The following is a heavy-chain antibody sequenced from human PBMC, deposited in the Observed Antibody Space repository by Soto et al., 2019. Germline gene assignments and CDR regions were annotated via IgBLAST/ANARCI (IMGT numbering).Heavy chain of an antibody. CDR3: ARDKSGGRRSFDY. J-gene: IGHJ4*02. D-gene: IGHD2-15*01. CDR2: IRSRSSTI. Sequence: EVQLVESGGGLVQPGGSLRLSCAASGFTFSSYSMNWVRQAPGKGLEWVSYIRSRSSTIYYADSVKGRLTISRDNAKNSLYLQMNSLRAEDTAVYYCARDKSGGRRSFDYWGQGTLVTVSS. V-gene: IGHV3-48*01. CDR1: GFTFSSYS.